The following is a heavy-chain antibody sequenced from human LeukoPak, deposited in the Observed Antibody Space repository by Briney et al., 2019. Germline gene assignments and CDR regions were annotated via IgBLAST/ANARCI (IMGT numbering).Heavy chain of an antibody. CDR2: MNPNSGNT. CDR3: ARVGDEYSSSCWRGYYYYYMDV. D-gene: IGHD6-6*01. CDR1: GYTFTSYD. Sequence: ASVNVSCKASGYTFTSYDINWVRQATGQGLEWMGWMNPNSGNTGYAQKFQGRVTITRNTSISTAYMELSSLRSEDTAVYYCARVGDEYSSSCWRGYYYYYMDVWGKGTTVTVSS. J-gene: IGHJ6*03. V-gene: IGHV1-8*03.